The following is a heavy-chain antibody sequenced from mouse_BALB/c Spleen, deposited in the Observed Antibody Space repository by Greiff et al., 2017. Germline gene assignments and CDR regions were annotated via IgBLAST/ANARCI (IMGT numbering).Heavy chain of an antibody. Sequence: EVQGVESGGGLVQPGGSRKLSCAASGFTFSSFGMHWVRQAPEKGLEWVAYISSGSSTIYYADTVKGRFTISRDNPKNTLFLQMTSLRSEDTAMYYCARGGGYDTDYAMDYWGQGTSGTVSS. CDR2: ISSGSSTI. CDR3: ARGGGYDTDYAMDY. J-gene: IGHJ4*01. V-gene: IGHV5-17*02. D-gene: IGHD2-14*01. CDR1: GFTFSSFG.